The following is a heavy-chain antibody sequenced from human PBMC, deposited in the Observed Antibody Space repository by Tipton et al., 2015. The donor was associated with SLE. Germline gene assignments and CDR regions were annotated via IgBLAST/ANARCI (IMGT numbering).Heavy chain of an antibody. Sequence: TLSLTCAVSGYSISSGYYWSWIRQPPGKGLEWIGYIYYSGSTNYNPSLKSRVTISVDTSKNQFSLKLSSVTAADTAVYYCARFRAITMVRGVISWYFDLWGRGTLVTVSS. CDR2: IYYSGST. CDR3: ARFRAITMVRGVISWYFDL. CDR1: GYSISSGYY. V-gene: IGHV4-61*01. D-gene: IGHD3-10*01. J-gene: IGHJ2*01.